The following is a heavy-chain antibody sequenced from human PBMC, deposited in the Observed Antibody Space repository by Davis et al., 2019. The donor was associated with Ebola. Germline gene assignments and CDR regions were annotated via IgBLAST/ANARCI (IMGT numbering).Heavy chain of an antibody. CDR2: IWSDGHTK. V-gene: IGHV3-33*01. CDR3: ARSYYGGDYFDY. D-gene: IGHD3-10*01. CDR1: GFIFNDYG. Sequence: GESLNISCAASGFIFNDYGMHWVRQAPGKGLDWVAVIWSDGHTKYYADSVKGRFTISRDNSKNTVYLQMDSLRVEDTAMYYCARSYYGGDYFDYWGQGTLVTVSS. J-gene: IGHJ4*02.